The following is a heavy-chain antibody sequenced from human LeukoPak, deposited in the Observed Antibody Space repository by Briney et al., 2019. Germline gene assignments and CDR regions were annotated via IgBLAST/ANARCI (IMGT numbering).Heavy chain of an antibody. J-gene: IGHJ3*02. D-gene: IGHD3-22*01. CDR2: ISGSGGST. Sequence: GGSLRLACAASGFTFSSYAMSWVRQAPGKGLEWVSAISGSGGSTYYADSVKGRFTISRDNSKNTLYLQMNSLRAEDTAVYYCAKDRTYYYDSSGYLDAFDIWGQGTMVTVSS. V-gene: IGHV3-23*01. CDR1: GFTFSSYA. CDR3: AKDRTYYYDSSGYLDAFDI.